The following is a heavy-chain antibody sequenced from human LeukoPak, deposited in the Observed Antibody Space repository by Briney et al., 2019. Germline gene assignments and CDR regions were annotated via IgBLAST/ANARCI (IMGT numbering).Heavy chain of an antibody. J-gene: IGHJ1*01. V-gene: IGHV1-69*04. CDR1: GGTFSSYA. Sequence: EASVKVSCKASGGTFSSYAISWVRQAPGQGLEWMGRIIPIFGIANYAQKFQGRVTITADKSTSTAYMELSSLRSEDTAVYYCALSGDYYDSSGVQHWGQGTLVTVSS. D-gene: IGHD3-22*01. CDR2: IIPIFGIA. CDR3: ALSGDYYDSSGVQH.